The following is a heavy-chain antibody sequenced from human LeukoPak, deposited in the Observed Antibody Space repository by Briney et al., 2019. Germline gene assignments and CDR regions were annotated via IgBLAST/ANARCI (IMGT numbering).Heavy chain of an antibody. D-gene: IGHD6-19*01. CDR3: AKDPSAVAGYYYGMDV. Sequence: TGGSLRLSCAASGFTFSSYVMHWVRQAPGKGLEWVAVISYDGSNKYYADSVKGRFTISRDNSKNTLYLQMNSLRAEDTAVYYCAKDPSAVAGYYYGMDVWGQGTTVTVSS. CDR1: GFTFSSYV. CDR2: ISYDGSNK. J-gene: IGHJ6*02. V-gene: IGHV3-30*18.